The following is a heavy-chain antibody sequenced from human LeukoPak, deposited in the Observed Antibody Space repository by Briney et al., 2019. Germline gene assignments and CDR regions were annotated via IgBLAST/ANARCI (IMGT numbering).Heavy chain of an antibody. Sequence: SVKVSCKASGGTFSSYAISWVRQAPGQGLEWMGRIIPILGIANYAQKFQGRVTITADESTSTAYMELSSLRSEDTAVYYCARAGIAVAGTASRTYYFDYWGQGTLVTVSS. V-gene: IGHV1-69*04. CDR1: GGTFSSYA. CDR2: IIPILGIA. CDR3: ARAGIAVAGTASRTYYFDY. D-gene: IGHD6-19*01. J-gene: IGHJ4*02.